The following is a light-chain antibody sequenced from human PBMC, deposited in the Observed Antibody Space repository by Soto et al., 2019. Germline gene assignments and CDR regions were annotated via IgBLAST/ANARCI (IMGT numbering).Light chain of an antibody. Sequence: QSALTQPASVSGSPGQSITISCTRSSSHVGSYDFVSWYQQHPGKAPKVLIYEVTKRPSGVSNRFSGSKPGNTASLTISGLQADDEADYYCCADAGSSRYVFGTGTKLTVL. CDR2: EVT. CDR1: SSHVGSYDF. CDR3: CADAGSSRYV. V-gene: IGLV2-23*02. J-gene: IGLJ1*01.